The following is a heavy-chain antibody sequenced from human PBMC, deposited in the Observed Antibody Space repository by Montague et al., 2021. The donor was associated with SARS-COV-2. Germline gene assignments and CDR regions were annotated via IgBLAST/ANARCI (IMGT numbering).Heavy chain of an antibody. Sequence: CAISGDSVSSNLATWNWIRQSPSRGREWLGRTYYRSKWYNDYAESVKSRITIDPDTSKHQFSLHLNSVTPEDTAVYYCARIPVGSKYYFDLWGQGTLVTVSS. V-gene: IGHV6-1*01. J-gene: IGHJ4*02. CDR3: ARIPVGSKYYFDL. CDR2: TYYRSKWYN. CDR1: GDSVSSNLAT. D-gene: IGHD2-2*01.